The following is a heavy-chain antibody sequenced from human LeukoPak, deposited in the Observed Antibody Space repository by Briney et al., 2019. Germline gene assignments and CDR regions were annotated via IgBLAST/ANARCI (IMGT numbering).Heavy chain of an antibody. V-gene: IGHV1-2*02. CDR1: GYTFTGNF. D-gene: IGHD3-3*01. CDR2: INPNSGAT. Sequence: GASVKVSCKASGYTFTGNFMHWLRQAPGQGLEWMGWINPNSGATNFEQKFQGRVTMTRGTSISTAYMELSSLRSDDTAVYYCARAYFDFWSGLQYYYMDVWGKGTTVTVSS. CDR3: ARAYFDFWSGLQYYYMDV. J-gene: IGHJ6*03.